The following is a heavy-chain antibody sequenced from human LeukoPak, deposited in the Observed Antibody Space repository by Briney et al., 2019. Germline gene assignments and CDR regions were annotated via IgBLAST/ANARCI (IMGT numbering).Heavy chain of an antibody. CDR1: GFTFSSYA. J-gene: IGHJ4*02. D-gene: IGHD3-10*01. V-gene: IGHV3-23*01. CDR2: ISGSGGST. CDR3: ANEGKLLWFGELLYRDY. Sequence: GVSLRLSCGAPGFTFSSYAMSWVRQAPGKGLEWVSAISGSGGSTYYADSVKGRFTISRDNSKNTLYLQMNSLRAEDTAVYYCANEGKLLWFGELLYRDYWGQGTLVTVSS.